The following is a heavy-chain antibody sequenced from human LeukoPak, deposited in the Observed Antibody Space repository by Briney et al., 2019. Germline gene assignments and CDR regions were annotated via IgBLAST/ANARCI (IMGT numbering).Heavy chain of an antibody. CDR1: GYTFTSYG. CDR2: ISAYNGNT. Sequence: PLASVKVSCKASGYTFTSYGISWVRQAPGQGLEWMGWISAYNGNTNYAQKLQGRVTMTTDTSTSTAYMELRSLRSDDTAVYYCARGVLTGYYTSNWFDPWGQGTLVTVSS. V-gene: IGHV1-18*01. J-gene: IGHJ5*02. D-gene: IGHD3/OR15-3a*01. CDR3: ARGVLTGYYTSNWFDP.